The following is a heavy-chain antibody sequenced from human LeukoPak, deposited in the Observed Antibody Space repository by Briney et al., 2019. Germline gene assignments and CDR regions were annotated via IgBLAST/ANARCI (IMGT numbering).Heavy chain of an antibody. Sequence: SETLSLTCGVSGGSFSGHFYSWIRQPPGQGLEWIGEITHRVSTNHNPSLKSRVATSVDTSKNHFCLSPASVTAADTGVYYCARALAGAVVNWGQGTLVTVSS. CDR3: ARALAGAVVN. V-gene: IGHV4-34*01. D-gene: IGHD2-21*01. J-gene: IGHJ1*01. CDR1: GGSFSGHF. CDR2: ITHRVST.